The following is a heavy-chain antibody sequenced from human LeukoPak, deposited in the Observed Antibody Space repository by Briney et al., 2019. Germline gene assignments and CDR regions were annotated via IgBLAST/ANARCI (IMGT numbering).Heavy chain of an antibody. D-gene: IGHD1-26*01. CDR2: ITASGTAM. CDR1: GGSIRSSYYY. Sequence: LSLTCTVSGGSIRSSYYYWGWIRQSPGKGLEWVSHITASGTAMFYADSVKGRFTISRDNAKNPLYLQMNSLRDEDTAVYYCASSGSYRFDYWGQGTLVTVSS. J-gene: IGHJ4*02. CDR3: ASSGSYRFDY. V-gene: IGHV3-11*04.